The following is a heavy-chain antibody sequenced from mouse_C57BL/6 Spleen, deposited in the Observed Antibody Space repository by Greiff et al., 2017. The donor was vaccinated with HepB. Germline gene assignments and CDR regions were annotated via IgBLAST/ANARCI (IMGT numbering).Heavy chain of an antibody. CDR1: GYTFTDYN. Sequence: EVQLQQSGPELVKPGASVKMSCKASGYTFTDYNMHWVKQSHGKSLEWIGYINHNNGGTSYNQKFKGKATLTVNKSSSTAYMEIRSLTPEDSAVYYCAREGSDVGFAYWGQGTLVTVSA. CDR2: INHNNGGT. J-gene: IGHJ3*01. CDR3: AREGSDVGFAY. V-gene: IGHV1-22*01.